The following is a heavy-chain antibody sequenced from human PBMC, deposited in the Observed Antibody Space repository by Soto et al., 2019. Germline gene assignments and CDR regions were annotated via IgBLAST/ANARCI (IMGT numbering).Heavy chain of an antibody. CDR2: ISSSGSTI. D-gene: IGHD1-26*01. CDR1: GFTFSSYE. J-gene: IGHJ4*01. CDR3: ARPPHDRGELYFDY. V-gene: IGHV3-48*03. Sequence: GGSLRLSCAASGFTFSSYEMNWVRQAPGKGLEWVSYISSSGSTIYYADSVKGRFTISRDNAKNSLYLQMNSLRAEDTAVYYCARPPHDRGELYFDYWGHGTLVTVS.